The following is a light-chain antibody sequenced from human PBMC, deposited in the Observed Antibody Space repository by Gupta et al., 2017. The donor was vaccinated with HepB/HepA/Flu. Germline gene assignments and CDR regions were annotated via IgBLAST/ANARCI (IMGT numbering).Light chain of an antibody. Sequence: EIVMTQSPATLSVSPGERATLSCRASQSVSSNLAWYQQKPGQAPRLLIYGASTRATGIPARFSGSGCGREFTLTISSRQSEDFAVYYCQQYNNWPSYTFGQGTKLEIK. CDR1: QSVSSN. CDR3: QQYNNWPSYT. J-gene: IGKJ2*01. V-gene: IGKV3-15*01. CDR2: GAS.